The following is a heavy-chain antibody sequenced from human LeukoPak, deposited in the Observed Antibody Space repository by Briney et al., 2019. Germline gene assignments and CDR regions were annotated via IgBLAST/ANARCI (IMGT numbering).Heavy chain of an antibody. CDR1: GFTFRSYG. D-gene: IGHD3-16*01. J-gene: IGHJ4*02. V-gene: IGHV3-23*01. CDR3: SGGSRFVDY. CDR2: MSATGSDI. Sequence: SGGSLRLSCAASGFTFRSYGMSWVRQAPGKGLQWVSTMSATGSDIHHADSVKGRFTISRDNSKNTLYLQMNSLRAEDTAVYYCSGGSRFVDYWGQGTLVTVSS.